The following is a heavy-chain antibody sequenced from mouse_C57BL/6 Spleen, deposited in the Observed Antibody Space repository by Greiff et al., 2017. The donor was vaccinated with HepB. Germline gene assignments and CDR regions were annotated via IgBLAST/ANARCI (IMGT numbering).Heavy chain of an antibody. CDR2: ISSGSSTI. CDR1: GFTFSDYG. V-gene: IGHV5-17*01. Sequence: EVKVVESGGGLVKPGGSLKLSCAASGFTFSDYGMHWVRQAPEKGLEWVAYISSGSSTIYYADTVKGRFTISRDNAKNTLFLQMTSLRSEDTAMYYCARSFHGYYFDYWGQGTTLTVSS. CDR3: ARSFHGYYFDY. J-gene: IGHJ2*01.